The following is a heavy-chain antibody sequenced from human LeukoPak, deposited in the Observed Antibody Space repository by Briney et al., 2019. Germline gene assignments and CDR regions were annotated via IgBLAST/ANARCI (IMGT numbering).Heavy chain of an antibody. V-gene: IGHV3-30*02. J-gene: IGHJ4*02. CDR3: AKDVGLLWFGESHLMAS. CDR1: GFTFSSYG. Sequence: PGGSLRLSCAASGFTFSSYGMHWVRQAPGKGLEWVAFIRYDGSNKYYADSVKGRFTISRDNSKNTLYLQMNSLRAEDTAVYYCAKDVGLLWFGESHLMASWGQGTLVTVSS. D-gene: IGHD3-10*01. CDR2: IRYDGSNK.